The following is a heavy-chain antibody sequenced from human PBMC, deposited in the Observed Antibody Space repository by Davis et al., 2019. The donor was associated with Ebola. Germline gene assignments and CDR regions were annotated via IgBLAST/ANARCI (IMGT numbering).Heavy chain of an antibody. V-gene: IGHV3-23*01. CDR2: ISGSGGST. D-gene: IGHD4-23*01. CDR1: GFTFSTYT. CDR3: AKMFGGNFA. Sequence: GESLKISCAASGFTFSTYTMTWVRQAPGKGLEWVSSISGSGGSTYYADSVKGRFTISRDNSKNTLYLQMNSLRGEDTAVYYCAKMFGGNFAGGQGTLVTVSS. J-gene: IGHJ4*02.